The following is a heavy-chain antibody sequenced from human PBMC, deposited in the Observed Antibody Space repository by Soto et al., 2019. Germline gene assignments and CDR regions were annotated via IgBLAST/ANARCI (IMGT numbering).Heavy chain of an antibody. CDR1: GYIFTNYD. CDR3: ARGLDDVETIAFDY. Sequence: ASVKVPCKDSGYIFTNYDINWVRQAPGQGLEWMGWVNPNSGNTGFAQKFQGRLTMTRDTSISTVSLELSSLRSDDTAVYYYARGLDDVETIAFDYWGQGTLVTVYS. CDR2: VNPNSGNT. V-gene: IGHV1-8*01. D-gene: IGHD3-16*01. J-gene: IGHJ4*02.